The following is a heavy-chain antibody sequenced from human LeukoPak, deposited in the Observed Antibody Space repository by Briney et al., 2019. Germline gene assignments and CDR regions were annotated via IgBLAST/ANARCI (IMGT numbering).Heavy chain of an antibody. CDR1: GGSISSYY. J-gene: IGHJ4*02. D-gene: IGHD2-2*02. CDR2: IYTSGST. V-gene: IGHV4-4*09. CDR3: ASYYRSSTSCYMDY. Sequence: SETLSLTCTVSGGSISSYYWSWIRQPPGKGLEWIGYIYTSGSTNYNPSLKSRVTISVDTSKNQFSLRLSSVTAADTAVYYCASYYRSSTSCYMDYWGQGTLVTVSS.